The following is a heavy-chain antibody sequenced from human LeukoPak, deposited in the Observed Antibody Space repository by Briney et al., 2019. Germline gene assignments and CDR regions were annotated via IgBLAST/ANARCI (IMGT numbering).Heavy chain of an antibody. V-gene: IGHV1-18*01. Sequence: ASVKVSFKASGYTFTSYGISWVRQAPGQGLKWMGWISAYNGNTNYAQKLQGRVTMTTDTSTSTAYMELRSLRSDDTAVYYCARDLGPSWSSSWYANFDYWGQGTLVTVSS. CDR1: GYTFTSYG. D-gene: IGHD6-13*01. CDR3: ARDLGPSWSSSWYANFDY. CDR2: ISAYNGNT. J-gene: IGHJ4*02.